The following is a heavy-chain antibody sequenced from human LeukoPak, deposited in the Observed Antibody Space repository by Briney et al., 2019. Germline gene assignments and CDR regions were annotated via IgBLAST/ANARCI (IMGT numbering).Heavy chain of an antibody. CDR3: AKTNGYFDS. J-gene: IGHJ4*02. CDR2: INGGGDNA. Sequence: PGGSLRLSCAASGFTFSNYAMTWLRQAPGKGLECVSGINGGGDNAYYTNSVKGRFTISRDNSKNTLYLQMNSQRAEDTAVYYCAKTNGYFDSWGQGTLVTVSS. CDR1: GFTFSNYA. V-gene: IGHV3-23*01.